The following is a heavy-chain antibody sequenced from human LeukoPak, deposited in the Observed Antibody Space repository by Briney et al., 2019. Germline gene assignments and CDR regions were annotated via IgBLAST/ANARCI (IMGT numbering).Heavy chain of an antibody. CDR1: GGSIIGYY. V-gene: IGHV4-59*01. CDR3: ARCARYCGGDCYPDGFDI. Sequence: SETLSLTCTVSGGSIIGYYWSWIRQPPGKGLEWIGYIHYSGSTNHNSSLKSRVTISVDTSKNQFSLRLTSVTAADTAVYYCARCARYCGGDCYPDGFDIWGQGTMVTVSS. J-gene: IGHJ3*02. D-gene: IGHD2-21*02. CDR2: IHYSGST.